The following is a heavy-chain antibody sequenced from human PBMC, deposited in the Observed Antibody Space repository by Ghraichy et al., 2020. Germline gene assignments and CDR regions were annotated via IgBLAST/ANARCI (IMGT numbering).Heavy chain of an antibody. CDR1: GYTFTSYD. Sequence: ASVKVSCKASGYTFTSYDINWVRQATGQGLEWMGWMNPNSGNTGYAQKFQGRVTMTRNTSISTAYMELSSLRSEDTAVYYCARGPMVRGSNWFDPWGQGTLVTVSS. CDR2: MNPNSGNT. J-gene: IGHJ5*02. V-gene: IGHV1-8*01. CDR3: ARGPMVRGSNWFDP. D-gene: IGHD3-10*01.